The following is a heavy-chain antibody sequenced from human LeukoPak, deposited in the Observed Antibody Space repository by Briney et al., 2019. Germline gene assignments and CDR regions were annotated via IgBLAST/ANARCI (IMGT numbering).Heavy chain of an antibody. CDR3: AKEKIVALAPEY. V-gene: IGHV3-23*01. Sequence: GGSLRLSCTASGFTFRSYAMSWVRQTPEKGLEWVSSISASGTQTYYADSVKGRFTVSRDNSQNTVYLQMNSLRAEDTALYYCAKEKIVALAPEYWGQGTLVTVSS. J-gene: IGHJ4*02. D-gene: IGHD5-12*01. CDR1: GFTFRSYA. CDR2: ISASGTQT.